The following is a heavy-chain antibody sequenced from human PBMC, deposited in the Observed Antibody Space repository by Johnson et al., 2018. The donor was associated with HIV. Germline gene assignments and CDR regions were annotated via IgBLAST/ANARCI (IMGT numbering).Heavy chain of an antibody. J-gene: IGHJ3*02. CDR2: ISYDGSNK. CDR3: ASLINYNSRGGSSVSDAFDI. Sequence: QVQLVESGGGVVQPGRSLRLSCAASGFTFSSYAMHGVRQAPGKGLEWVAVISYDGSNKYYADSVKGRFTISRNNSKKPLDQQMNSLKAEDTGVYYGASLINYNSRGGSSVSDAFDIWGQGTMVTVSS. V-gene: IGHV3-30-3*01. CDR1: GFTFSSYA. D-gene: IGHD2-15*01.